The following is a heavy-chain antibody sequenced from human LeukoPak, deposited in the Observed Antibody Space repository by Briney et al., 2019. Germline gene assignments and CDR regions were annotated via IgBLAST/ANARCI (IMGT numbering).Heavy chain of an antibody. CDR3: ARIVRQDGGYLDL. D-gene: IGHD3-16*02. CDR1: AGSISAYY. J-gene: IGHJ2*01. V-gene: IGHV4-59*08. CDR2: ASDSGSS. Sequence: SETLSLTCTVSAGSISAYYWTWIRQPPGKGLEWIGYASDSGSSNYKSSLKSRVSMSVDTSKRQFSLTLTSVTAADTAVYYCARIVRQDGGYLDLWGRGSLVTVSS.